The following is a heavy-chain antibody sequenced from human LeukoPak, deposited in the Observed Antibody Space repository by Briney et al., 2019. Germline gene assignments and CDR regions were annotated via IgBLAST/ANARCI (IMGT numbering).Heavy chain of an antibody. V-gene: IGHV5-51*01. Sequence: GESLKISCKGSGYSFTSYWISWMRQMPGKGLEWMGIIYPGDSDARYSPSFQGQVTISADKSISTAYLQWSSLKASDAAMYFCARLWGTFFDFWGQGTLVTVSS. D-gene: IGHD1-1*01. J-gene: IGHJ4*02. CDR3: ARLWGTFFDF. CDR1: GYSFTSYW. CDR2: IYPGDSDA.